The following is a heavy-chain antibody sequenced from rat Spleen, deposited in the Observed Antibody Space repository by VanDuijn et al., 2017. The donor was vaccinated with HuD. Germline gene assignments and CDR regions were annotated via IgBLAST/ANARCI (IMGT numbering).Heavy chain of an antibody. CDR1: GFTFSDYY. Sequence: EVQLVESGGGLVQPGRSLKLSCAVSGFTFSDYYMAWVRQAPKKGLEWVASISYEGSGTYYGDSVKGRFTISRDNAKSTLYLQMNSLRSEDTATYYGARPSTETYCFDYWGQGVMVTVSS. D-gene: IGHD1-11*01. J-gene: IGHJ2*01. CDR2: ISYEGSGT. CDR3: ARPSTETYCFDY. V-gene: IGHV5-22*01.